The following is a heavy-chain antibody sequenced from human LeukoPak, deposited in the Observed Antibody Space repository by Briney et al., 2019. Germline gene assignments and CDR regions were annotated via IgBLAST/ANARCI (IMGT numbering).Heavy chain of an antibody. CDR2: INWNGGST. CDR1: GFTFNDYG. Sequence: PGGSLRLSCAASGFTFNDYGMSWVRQAPRKGLEWVSGINWNGGSTGYADSVKGRFTISRDNAKNTLYLQMNSLRAEDTAVYYCARSPFAAAATGYYFDYWGQGTLVTVSS. CDR3: ARSPFAAAATGYYFDY. J-gene: IGHJ4*02. V-gene: IGHV3-20*04. D-gene: IGHD6-13*01.